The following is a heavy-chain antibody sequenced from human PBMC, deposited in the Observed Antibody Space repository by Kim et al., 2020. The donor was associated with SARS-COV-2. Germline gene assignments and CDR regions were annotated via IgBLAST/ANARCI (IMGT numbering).Heavy chain of an antibody. CDR1: GGTFTSHS. Sequence: SVKVSCKASGGTFTSHSISWVRQAPGQGLEWMGGFNPIFGTAYSAQKFQGRVTTTADESTSTAYMQLSSLRSETTAVYYCASTTCGGDCYSPFYVDYG. D-gene: IGHD2-21*01. V-gene: IGHV1-69*13. J-gene: IGHJ6*01. CDR2: FNPIFGTA. CDR3: ASTTCGGDCYSPFYVDYG.